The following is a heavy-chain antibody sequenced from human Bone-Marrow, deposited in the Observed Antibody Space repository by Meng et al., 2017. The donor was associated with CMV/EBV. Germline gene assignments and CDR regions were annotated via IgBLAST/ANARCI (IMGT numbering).Heavy chain of an antibody. V-gene: IGHV3-21*01. CDR2: ISSSSSYI. D-gene: IGHD2-15*01. J-gene: IGHJ2*01. CDR1: GFTFSSYS. CDR3: ARYVVVVAATPSRYFDL. Sequence: EVQLVESGGGLVKRGGSLRLSCAALGFTFSSYSMNWVRQAPGKGLEWVSSISSSSSYIYYADSVKGRFTISRDNAKNSLYLQMNSLRAEDTAVYYCARYVVVVAATPSRYFDLWGRGTLVTVSS.